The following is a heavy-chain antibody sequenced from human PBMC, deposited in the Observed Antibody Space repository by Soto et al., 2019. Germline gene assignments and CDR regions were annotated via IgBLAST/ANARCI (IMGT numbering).Heavy chain of an antibody. Sequence: EVQLLESGGGLVQPGGSLRLSFAASGFTFSSYVMNWVRQAPGKGLEWVFTISVSGGSTYYADSLEGRFTFARDNSENTLILLMNSLRAEETAVYSWAKGGINDWYDAFDIWGQGTMVTVSS. CDR1: GFTFSSYV. CDR2: ISVSGGST. D-gene: IGHD3-9*01. V-gene: IGHV3-23*01. CDR3: AKGGINDWYDAFDI. J-gene: IGHJ3*02.